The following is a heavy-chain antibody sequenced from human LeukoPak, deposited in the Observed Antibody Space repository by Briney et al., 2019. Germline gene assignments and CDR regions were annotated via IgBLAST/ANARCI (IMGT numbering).Heavy chain of an antibody. CDR3: ARAEMATIGQGDYGMDV. V-gene: IGHV5-51*01. CDR2: IYPGDSDT. J-gene: IGHJ6*02. Sequence: GESLKISCKGSGYSFTCYWIGWVRQMPGKGLEWMGIIYPGDSDTRYSPSFQGQVTISADKSISTAYLQWSSLKASDTAMYYCARAEMATIGQGDYGMDVWGQGTTVTVSS. CDR1: GYSFTCYW. D-gene: IGHD5-24*01.